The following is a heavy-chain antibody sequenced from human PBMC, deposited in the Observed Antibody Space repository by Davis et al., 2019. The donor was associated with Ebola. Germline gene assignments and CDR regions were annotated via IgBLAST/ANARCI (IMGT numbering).Heavy chain of an antibody. CDR1: GFTFSSYA. Sequence: GESLKISCAASGFTFSSYAMHWVRQAPSKGLEWVAVISYDGSNKYYADSVKGRFTISRDNSKNTLYLQMNSLRAEDTAVYYCARARGQYYYYGMDVWGQGTTVTVSS. CDR2: ISYDGSNK. D-gene: IGHD3-10*01. J-gene: IGHJ6*02. CDR3: ARARGQYYYYGMDV. V-gene: IGHV3-30-3*01.